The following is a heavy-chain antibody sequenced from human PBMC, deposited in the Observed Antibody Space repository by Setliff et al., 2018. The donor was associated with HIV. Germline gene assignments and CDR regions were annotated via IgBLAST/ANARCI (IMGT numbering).Heavy chain of an antibody. CDR1: GFTFDDYA. CDR2: ISWNSGSI. V-gene: IGHV3-9*01. J-gene: IGHJ4*02. D-gene: IGHD6-13*01. CDR3: AKDISGYSSSWPSTPDY. Sequence: GGSLRLSCAASGFTFDDYAMHWVRQAPGKGLEWVSGISWNSGSIGYADSVKGRLTISRDNAKNSLYLQMNSLRAEDTALYYCAKDISGYSSSWPSTPDYWGQGTLVTVSS.